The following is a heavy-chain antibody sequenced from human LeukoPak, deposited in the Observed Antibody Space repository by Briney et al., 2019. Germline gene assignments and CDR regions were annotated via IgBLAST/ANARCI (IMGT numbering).Heavy chain of an antibody. J-gene: IGHJ4*02. CDR1: GFTFSTYA. Sequence: GGSLRLSCAASGFTFSTYAMSWVRQAPGKGLEWVSLISPAGGSIYYADSVKGRFTISRDNSENTLYLQMSSLRTEDTAVYYCAKRHRSGGSCFSGVDYWGQGTLVTVSS. V-gene: IGHV3-23*01. CDR2: ISPAGGSI. CDR3: AKRHRSGGSCFSGVDY. D-gene: IGHD2-15*01.